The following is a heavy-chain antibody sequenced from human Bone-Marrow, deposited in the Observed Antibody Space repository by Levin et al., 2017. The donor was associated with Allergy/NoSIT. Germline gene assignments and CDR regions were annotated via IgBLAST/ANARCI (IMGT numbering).Heavy chain of an antibody. V-gene: IGHV4-59*01. CDR2: IYYSGST. D-gene: IGHD3-22*01. J-gene: IGHJ3*02. CDR1: GGSISSYY. CDR3: ARGAGYYDSSGSFRCAFDI. Sequence: SETLSLTCTVSGGSISSYYWSWIRQPPGKGLEWIGYIYYSGSTNYNPSLKSRVTISVDTSKNQFSLKLSSVTAADTAVYYCARGAGYYDSSGSFRCAFDIWGQGTMVTVSS.